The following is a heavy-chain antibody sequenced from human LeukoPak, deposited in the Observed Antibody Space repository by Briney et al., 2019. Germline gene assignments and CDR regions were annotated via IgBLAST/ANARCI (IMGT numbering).Heavy chain of an antibody. V-gene: IGHV4-34*01. D-gene: IGHD1-7*01. CDR2: INQRGST. CDR3: ARGSYNWNYSFEY. CDR1: GGSFSDYY. J-gene: IGHJ4*02. Sequence: SETLSLTCAVYGGSFSDYYWSCIRQPPGKGLEWIGEINQRGSTNYSPSLRSLVTISVDTSKHQFSLKLTSVTAADTAVYYCARGSYNWNYSFEYWGQGILVTVSS.